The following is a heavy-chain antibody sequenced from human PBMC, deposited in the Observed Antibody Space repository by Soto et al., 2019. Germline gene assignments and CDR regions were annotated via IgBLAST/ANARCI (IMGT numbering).Heavy chain of an antibody. Sequence: QVQLQESGPGLVKPSQTLSLTCTVSGGSISSGDYYWSWIRQPPGKGLEWIGYIYYSGSTYYNPSLKSRVTISVDTSKNQFSLKLSSVTAADTAVYYCAIVPIRYSSIAYYYYGMDVWGQGTTVTVSS. CDR3: AIVPIRYSSIAYYYYGMDV. J-gene: IGHJ6*02. CDR2: IYYSGST. V-gene: IGHV4-30-4*01. CDR1: GGSISSGDYY. D-gene: IGHD6-13*01.